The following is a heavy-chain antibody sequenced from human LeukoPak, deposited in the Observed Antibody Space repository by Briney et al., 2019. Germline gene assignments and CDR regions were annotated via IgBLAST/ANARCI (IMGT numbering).Heavy chain of an antibody. J-gene: IGHJ4*02. V-gene: IGHV4-59*08. Sequence: GSLRLSCAASGFTFSSYAMSWVRQAPGKGLEWIGYIYYSGSTNYNPSLKSRVTISVDTSKNQFSLKLSSVTAADTAVYYCARGSYSFDYWGQGTLVTVSS. D-gene: IGHD3-10*01. CDR3: ARGSYSFDY. CDR2: IYYSGST. CDR1: GFTFSSYA.